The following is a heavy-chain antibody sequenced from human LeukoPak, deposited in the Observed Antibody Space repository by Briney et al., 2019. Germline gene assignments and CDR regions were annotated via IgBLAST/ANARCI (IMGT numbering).Heavy chain of an antibody. V-gene: IGHV3-48*01. CDR1: GFPFIEYS. CDR3: ARDHNYAFDN. D-gene: IGHD1-1*01. Sequence: HPGGSLRLSCTASGFPFIEYSMNWVRQVPGKGPEWIAYIGIDSGNTKYADSVRGRFTISADKTKNSLYLQMNSLRVDDTAVYYCARDHNYAFDNWGQGTLVSVAS. J-gene: IGHJ4*02. CDR2: IGIDSGNT.